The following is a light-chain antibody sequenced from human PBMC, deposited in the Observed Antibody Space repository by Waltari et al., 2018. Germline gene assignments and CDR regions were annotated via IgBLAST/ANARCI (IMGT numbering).Light chain of an antibody. CDR2: KDN. CDR3: YSAADNNQWV. CDR1: ALAKKY. V-gene: IGLV3-27*01. J-gene: IGLJ3*02. Sequence: SYELTQPPSVSVSPGQTARIPCPGDALAKKYVRWFQQKPGQAPVLVIYKDNERPSGIPERFSGSSSGSTVTLTISGAQVEDEADYYCYSAADNNQWVFGGGTKLTVL.